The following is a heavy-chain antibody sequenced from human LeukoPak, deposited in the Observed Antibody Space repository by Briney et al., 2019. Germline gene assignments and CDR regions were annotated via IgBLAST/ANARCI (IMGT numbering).Heavy chain of an antibody. CDR2: ISHSGST. J-gene: IGHJ5*02. D-gene: IGHD2-15*01. V-gene: IGHV4-34*01. Sequence: SETLSLTCAVYGGSFGGYYWSWIRQPPGKGLEWIGEISHSGSTNYNPSLKSRVTISVDTSKNQFSLKLSSVTAADTAVYYCARGPDIVVVVAASNWFDPWGQGTLVTVSS. CDR1: GGSFGGYY. CDR3: ARGPDIVVVVAASNWFDP.